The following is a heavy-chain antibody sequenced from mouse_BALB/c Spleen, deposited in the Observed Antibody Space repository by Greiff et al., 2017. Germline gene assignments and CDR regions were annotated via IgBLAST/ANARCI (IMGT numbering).Heavy chain of an antibody. D-gene: IGHD2-4*01. V-gene: IGHV5-6*01. J-gene: IGHJ2*01. CDR3: ARYDYDFDY. CDR2: ISSGGSYT. Sequence: EVMLVESGGDLVKPGGSLKLSCAASGFTFSSYCMSWVRQTPDKRLEWVATISSGGSYTYYQDSVKGRFTISRDNTKNTLYLQMSSLKSEDTAMYYCARYDYDFDYWGQGTTLTVSS. CDR1: GFTFSSYC.